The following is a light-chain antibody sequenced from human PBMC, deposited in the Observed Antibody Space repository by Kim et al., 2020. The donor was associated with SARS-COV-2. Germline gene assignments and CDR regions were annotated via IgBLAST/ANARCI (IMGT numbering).Light chain of an antibody. CDR2: EDT. Sequence: GQSFPVSCTGPSSDVGSYDLVSWYQQHPGKAPKLIIYEDTKRPSGVSHRFSGSKSGNTASLTISGLQAEDEAEYHCCSYAGSSTYVFGTGTKVTVL. CDR1: SSDVGSYDL. J-gene: IGLJ1*01. V-gene: IGLV2-23*01. CDR3: CSYAGSSTYV.